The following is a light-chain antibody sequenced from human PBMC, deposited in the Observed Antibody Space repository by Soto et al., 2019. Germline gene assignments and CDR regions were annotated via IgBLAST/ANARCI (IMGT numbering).Light chain of an antibody. V-gene: IGKV1-5*03. Sequence: DIQVTQSPSSLSASGGDRLTITCRASQNINSWLAWYQQKPGKAPKLLIYRASNLESGVPSRFSGSGSGTDFTLTITSVQPDDFATYFCQQYKSYPLTFGGGTKVQIK. CDR2: RAS. J-gene: IGKJ4*01. CDR1: QNINSW. CDR3: QQYKSYPLT.